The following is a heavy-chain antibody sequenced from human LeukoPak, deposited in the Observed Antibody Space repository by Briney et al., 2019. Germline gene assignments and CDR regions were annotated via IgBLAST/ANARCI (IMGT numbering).Heavy chain of an antibody. V-gene: IGHV3-7*02. CDR2: IKQDGSEK. CDR1: GFTLSRYW. J-gene: IGHJ6*02. Sequence: GGSLRLSCAASGFTLSRYWISWVGQAPGKGLEWVATIKQDGSEKSHVDSVKGRFTISRDNAKNSLYLQMNSLRAEDTAVYYCASQDYYYGMDVWGQGTTVTVSS. CDR3: ASQDYYYGMDV.